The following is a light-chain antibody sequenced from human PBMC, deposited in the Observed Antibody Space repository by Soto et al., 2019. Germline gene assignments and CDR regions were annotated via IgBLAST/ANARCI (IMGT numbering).Light chain of an antibody. V-gene: IGKV1-5*03. J-gene: IGKJ1*01. CDR1: QSISSW. CDR3: QQYNNYPWT. CDR2: KAS. Sequence: DSQMTQSPSTLSASVGDRVTITCRASQSISSWLAWYQQKPGKAPKLLIYKASSLESGVPSRFSGSGSGTEFTLSISSLQPDDLATYYCQQYNNYPWTFGQGTKVEIK.